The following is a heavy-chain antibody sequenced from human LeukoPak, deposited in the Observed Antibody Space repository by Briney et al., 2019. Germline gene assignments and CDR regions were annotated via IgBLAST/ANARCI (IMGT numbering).Heavy chain of an antibody. D-gene: IGHD2-2*01. Sequence: GGSLRLSCAASGFTFSNAWMSWVRPAPGKGLEWVGRIKSKTDGGTTDYAAPVKGRFTISRDDSKNTLYLQMNSLKTEDTAVYYCTTDFLGCSSTSCRYYFDYWGQGTLVTVSS. CDR3: TTDFLGCSSTSCRYYFDY. V-gene: IGHV3-15*01. CDR2: IKSKTDGGTT. CDR1: GFTFSNAW. J-gene: IGHJ4*02.